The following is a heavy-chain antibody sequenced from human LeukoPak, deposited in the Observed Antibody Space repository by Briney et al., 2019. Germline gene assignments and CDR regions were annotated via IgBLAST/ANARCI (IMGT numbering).Heavy chain of an antibody. D-gene: IGHD6-13*01. J-gene: IGHJ6*03. CDR2: MNPNSGNT. CDR1: GYTFTSYD. CDR3: ARLGSSYYYYYMDV. V-gene: IGHV1-8*01. Sequence: ASVKVSCKASGYTFTSYDINRVRQATGQGLEWMGWMNPNSGNTGYAQKFQGRVTMTRNTSISTAYMELSSLRSEDTAVYYCARLGSSYYYYYMDVWGKGTTVTVSS.